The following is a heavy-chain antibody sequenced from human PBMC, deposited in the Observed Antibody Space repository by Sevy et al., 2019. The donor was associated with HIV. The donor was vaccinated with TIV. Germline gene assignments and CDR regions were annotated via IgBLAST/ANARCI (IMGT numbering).Heavy chain of an antibody. J-gene: IGHJ4*02. D-gene: IGHD3-10*01. Sequence: GGSLRLSCAASGFTFGEYGMHWVRQAPGKGLEWVAVISHDGRNHKYNADFVKGRFTISRDNSQNMVYLQMNSLRVEDTAIYYCARDRGEILRSAFKSWGQGTLVTVSS. CDR3: ARDRGEILRSAFKS. CDR1: GFTFGEYG. CDR2: ISHDGRNHK. V-gene: IGHV3-33*08.